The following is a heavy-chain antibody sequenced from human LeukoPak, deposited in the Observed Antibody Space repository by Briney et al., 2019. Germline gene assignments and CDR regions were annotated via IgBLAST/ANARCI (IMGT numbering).Heavy chain of an antibody. CDR3: AVSAAALFDP. CDR2: INHSGST. Sequence: SETLSLTCAVYGESFSGYYWSWFRQPPGKGLEWIGEINHSGSTNYNPSLSLKSRVTISLDTSKNQFSLMLNSVTAADTAVYYCAVSAAALFDPWGQGTLVTVSS. J-gene: IGHJ5*02. CDR1: GESFSGYY. D-gene: IGHD6-6*01. V-gene: IGHV4-34*01.